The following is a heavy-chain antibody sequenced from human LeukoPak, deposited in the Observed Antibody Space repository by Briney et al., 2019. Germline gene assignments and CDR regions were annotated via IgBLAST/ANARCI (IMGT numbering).Heavy chain of an antibody. V-gene: IGHV3-7*01. CDR3: ARAGYYGDDAFDL. Sequence: GGSLRLSCAGSGFTIGSYWMSWVRQAPGKGLEWVANIRQDGSEKYYVDSVKGRLTISRDNAKNALYLQMNSLRAEDTGIYYCARAGYYGDDAFDLWGQGTMVTVSS. J-gene: IGHJ3*01. CDR1: GFTIGSYW. CDR2: IRQDGSEK. D-gene: IGHD2/OR15-2a*01.